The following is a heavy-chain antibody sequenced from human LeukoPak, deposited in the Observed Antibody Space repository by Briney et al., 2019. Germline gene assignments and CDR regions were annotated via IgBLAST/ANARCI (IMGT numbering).Heavy chain of an antibody. D-gene: IGHD3-3*01. Sequence: WASVKVSCKASGYTFTSYGISWVRQAPGQGLEWMGWISAYNGNTNYAQKLQGRATMTTDTSTSTAYMELGSLRSDDTAVYYCARDPGDTDYDFWSGYLKGGAFDIWGQGTMVTVSS. J-gene: IGHJ3*02. CDR2: ISAYNGNT. CDR1: GYTFTSYG. V-gene: IGHV1-18*01. CDR3: ARDPGDTDYDFWSGYLKGGAFDI.